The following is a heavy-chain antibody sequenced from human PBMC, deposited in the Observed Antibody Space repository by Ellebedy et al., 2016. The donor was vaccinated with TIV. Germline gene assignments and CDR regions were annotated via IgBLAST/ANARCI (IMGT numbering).Heavy chain of an antibody. Sequence: GGSLRLSCVASGFTFSTYGMHWVRQAPGKGLEWVAFKRFDGRNEYNRDSVKGRFIISRDISQNTLYLQMNRMRAEDTAIYFCARETNPPPGAGAGTGFDCWGQGTLVVVSS. CDR2: KRFDGRNE. V-gene: IGHV3-30*02. D-gene: IGHD1-1*01. CDR3: ARETNPPPGAGAGTGFDC. CDR1: GFTFSTYG. J-gene: IGHJ4*02.